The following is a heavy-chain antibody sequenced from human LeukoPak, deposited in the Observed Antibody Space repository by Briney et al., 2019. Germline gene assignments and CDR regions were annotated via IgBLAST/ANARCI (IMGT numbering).Heavy chain of an antibody. J-gene: IGHJ6*03. CDR2: INPNSGGT. CDR3: ARDEGGFGYCYYYMDV. V-gene: IGHV1-2*02. CDR1: GYTFTGYY. Sequence: ASVKVSCKASGYTFTGYYMHWVRQAPGQGLEWMGWINPNSGGTNYAQKFQGRVTMTRDTSISTAYMELSRLRSDDTAVCYCARDEGGFGYCYYYMDVWGKGTTVTVSS. D-gene: IGHD3-10*01.